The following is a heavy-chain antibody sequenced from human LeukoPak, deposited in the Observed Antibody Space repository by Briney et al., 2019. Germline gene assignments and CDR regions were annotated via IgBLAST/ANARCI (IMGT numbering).Heavy chain of an antibody. Sequence: GTSAKVSCKASGFTFTSSVVQWVRQARGQRLEWIGWIVVGSGNTNYAQKFQERVTITRDMSTSTAYMGLSSLRFEDTAVYYCAADRAGSYLRFVYWGQGTPVTVSS. CDR2: IVVGSGNT. V-gene: IGHV1-58*01. J-gene: IGHJ4*02. CDR3: AADRAGSYLRFVY. CDR1: GFTFTSSV. D-gene: IGHD3-10*01.